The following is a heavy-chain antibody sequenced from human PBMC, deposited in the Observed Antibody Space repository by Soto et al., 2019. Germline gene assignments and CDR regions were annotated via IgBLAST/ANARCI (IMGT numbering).Heavy chain of an antibody. J-gene: IGHJ6*02. CDR2: VHDSWGA. D-gene: IGHD5-18*01. V-gene: IGHV4-59*08. CDR1: GCPMSGYY. CDR3: VRQGYGPLNGLVDI. Sequence: SEPLSLTCTVPGCPMSGYYWSWTRLPPGKPMEWIGYVHDSWGAAYNPSPRSRVAISLDTSKSQFSLCLTSVSATNTAMYCCVRQGYGPLNGLVDIWGQGTTFTVSS.